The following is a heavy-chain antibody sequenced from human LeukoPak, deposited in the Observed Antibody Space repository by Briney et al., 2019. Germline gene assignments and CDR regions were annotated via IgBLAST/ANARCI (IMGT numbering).Heavy chain of an antibody. D-gene: IGHD3-22*01. CDR1: GYTFTGYY. CDR2: INPNSGGT. CDR3: ARESPHDSSDDY. Sequence: ASVTVSCKASGYTFTGYYMHWVRQAPGQGLEWMGWINPNSGGTNYAQKFQGRVTMTRDTSISTAYMELSRLRSDDTAVYYCARESPHDSSDDYWGQGTLVTVSS. V-gene: IGHV1-2*02. J-gene: IGHJ4*02.